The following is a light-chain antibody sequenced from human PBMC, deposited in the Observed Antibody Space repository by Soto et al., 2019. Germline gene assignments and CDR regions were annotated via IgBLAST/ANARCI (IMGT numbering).Light chain of an antibody. CDR2: KVS. V-gene: IGKV2-30*01. CDR3: MQGTHWPPT. CDR1: QSLVYSDGITY. J-gene: IGKJ2*01. Sequence: DVVLTQSPLSLAVTLGQPASISCRSSQSLVYSDGITYLNWFQQRAGQSPRRLIYKVSNRDSGVPDRFSGSGSVTDFTLKISRVEAEDVGFYYCMQGTHWPPTFGQGTKLEIE.